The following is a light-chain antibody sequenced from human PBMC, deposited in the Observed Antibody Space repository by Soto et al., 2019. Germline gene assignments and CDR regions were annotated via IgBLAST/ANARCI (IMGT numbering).Light chain of an antibody. CDR2: KAS. CDR1: QTISTW. CDR3: QKDSTFPLT. Sequence: DIAMTQSPSTLSASIGDRLTITCRASQTISTWLAWYQQKPGRAPNLLIYKASTFQSGAPSRFSGSGSGTAFTLTITNLQPEDFAIFYCQKDSTFPLTFGQGTQVEIK. V-gene: IGKV1-5*03. J-gene: IGKJ2*01.